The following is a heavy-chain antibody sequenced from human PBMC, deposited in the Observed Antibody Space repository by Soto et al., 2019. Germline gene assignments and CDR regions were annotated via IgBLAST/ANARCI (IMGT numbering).Heavy chain of an antibody. CDR3: ATGYCRSDNCHFTH. CDR2: ISGTSETI. V-gene: IGHV3-48*02. D-gene: IGHD2-2*03. J-gene: IGHJ4*02. Sequence: DVQLVESGGGLVKPGGSLRLSCAASGFNFHTYTMTWVRQAPGKGLEWVSYISGTSETIFYADSEKGRFTISRDNAKNSLYLQLNSLRDEETAVYYCATGYCRSDNCHFTHWGQGTLVTVSS. CDR1: GFNFHTYT.